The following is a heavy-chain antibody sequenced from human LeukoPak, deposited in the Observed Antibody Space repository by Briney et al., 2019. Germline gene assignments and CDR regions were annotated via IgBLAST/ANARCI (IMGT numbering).Heavy chain of an antibody. D-gene: IGHD5-12*01. CDR2: IYYSGST. V-gene: IGHV4-59*08. CDR3: AKRGYSGYFDY. Sequence: PSETLSLTCTVSGGSISSYYWSWIRQPPGKGLEWIGYIYYSGSTNYNPSLKSRVTISVDTSKNQFSLKLSSVTAADTAVYYCAKRGYSGYFDYWGQGTLVTVSS. J-gene: IGHJ4*02. CDR1: GGSISSYY.